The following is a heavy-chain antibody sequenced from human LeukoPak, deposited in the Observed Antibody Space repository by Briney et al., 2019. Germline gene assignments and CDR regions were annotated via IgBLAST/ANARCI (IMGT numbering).Heavy chain of an antibody. Sequence: ASVKVSCKACGYTFTGYYMHWVRQAPGQGLEWMGWINPNSGGTNYAQKFQGRVTMTRDTSISTAYMELSRLRSDDTAVYYCARTGYSSSWPMGYWGQGTLVTVSS. CDR3: ARTGYSSSWPMGY. V-gene: IGHV1-2*02. J-gene: IGHJ4*02. D-gene: IGHD6-13*01. CDR1: GYTFTGYY. CDR2: INPNSGGT.